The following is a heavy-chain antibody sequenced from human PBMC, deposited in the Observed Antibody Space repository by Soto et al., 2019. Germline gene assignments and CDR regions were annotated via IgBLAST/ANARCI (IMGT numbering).Heavy chain of an antibody. J-gene: IGHJ4*02. Sequence: SGPTLVNPTQTLTLTCTFSGFSLSTSGMCVSWIRQPPGKALEWLALIDWGDEKYYSTSLKTRLTISKDTSKNQAVLTMTNMDPVDTATYYCARIRNTRGSGWYYFDYWGQGTLVTVSS. V-gene: IGHV2-70*01. CDR3: ARIRNTRGSGWYYFDY. CDR1: GFSLSTSGMC. CDR2: IDWGDEK. D-gene: IGHD6-19*01.